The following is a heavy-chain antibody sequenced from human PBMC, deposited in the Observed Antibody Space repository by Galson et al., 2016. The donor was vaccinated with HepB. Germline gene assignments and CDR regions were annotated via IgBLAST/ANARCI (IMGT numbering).Heavy chain of an antibody. Sequence: SLRLSCAASGFSFSNSGISWVRQAPGRGLEWVSGITRRGDATHYADFVKGRFTISRDNSKNTLYLYMNNLTAGDTAIYYCGKHGGFDYWGQGALVTVSS. CDR2: ITRRGDAT. CDR1: GFSFSNSG. J-gene: IGHJ4*02. V-gene: IGHV3-23*01. CDR3: GKHGGFDY. D-gene: IGHD3-16*01.